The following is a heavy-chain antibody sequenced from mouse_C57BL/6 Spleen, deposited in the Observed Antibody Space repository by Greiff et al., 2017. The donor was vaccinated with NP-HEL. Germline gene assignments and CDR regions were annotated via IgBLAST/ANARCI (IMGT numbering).Heavy chain of an antibody. CDR1: GYAFSSYW. CDR3: APQLARGSGGFAY. D-gene: IGHD1-1*01. V-gene: IGHV1-80*01. Sequence: QVHVKQSGAELVKPGASVKISCKASGYAFSSYWMNWVKQRPGKGLEWIGQIYPGDGDTNYNGKFKGKATLTADKSSSTAYMQLSSLTSEDSAVYFCAPQLARGSGGFAYWGQGTLVTVSA. CDR2: IYPGDGDT. J-gene: IGHJ3*01.